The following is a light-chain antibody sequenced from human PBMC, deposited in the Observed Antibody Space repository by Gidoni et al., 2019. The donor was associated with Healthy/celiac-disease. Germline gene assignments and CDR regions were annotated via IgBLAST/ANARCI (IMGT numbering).Light chain of an antibody. Sequence: DIQMTQSPSSLSASVGDSVTITCRASQCISNSFAWYQQKPGKAPKLLLYAASRLESGVPARFSGSGSGTDYTLTISSLQPEDFATYYCKQYYSTLLLTFGGGTKVEIK. CDR1: QCISNS. J-gene: IGKJ4*01. CDR3: KQYYSTLLLT. V-gene: IGKV1-NL1*01. CDR2: AAS.